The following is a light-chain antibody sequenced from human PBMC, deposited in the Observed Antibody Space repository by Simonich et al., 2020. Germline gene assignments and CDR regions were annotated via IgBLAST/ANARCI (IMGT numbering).Light chain of an antibody. CDR1: SSDVGGYNY. CDR2: DVR. Sequence: QSALTQPASVSGSPGQSITISCTGTSSDVGGYNYVSWSQQHPGKAPKLLIYDVRNRPSGVSNRFSGSKSVNTASLTISGLQAEDEADYYCSSYTSSSTWVFGGGTKLTVL. CDR3: SSYTSSSTWV. J-gene: IGLJ3*02. V-gene: IGLV2-14*03.